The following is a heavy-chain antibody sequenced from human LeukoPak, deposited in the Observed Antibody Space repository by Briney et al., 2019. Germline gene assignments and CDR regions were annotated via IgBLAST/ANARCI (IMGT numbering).Heavy chain of an antibody. CDR2: IKEDGSEK. V-gene: IGHV3-7*01. CDR3: ARDGVTGLDY. D-gene: IGHD2-21*02. CDR1: GFSFSHYW. J-gene: IGHJ4*02. Sequence: PGGSLRLSCAASGFSFSHYWMTWVRQAPGKGLEWVANIKEDGSEKYFVDSVKGRFTISRDNARNSLFLQMSSLRPEDTAVYFCARDGVTGLDYWGQGTLVTVSS.